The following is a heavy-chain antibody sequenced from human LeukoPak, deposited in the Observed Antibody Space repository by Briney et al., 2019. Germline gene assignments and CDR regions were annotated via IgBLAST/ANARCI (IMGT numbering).Heavy chain of an antibody. CDR3: ARGGYYYGSGSYFDY. Sequence: GASVKVSCKASGYTFTSYGISWVRQAPGQGLEWLGWISAYNGNTNYAQKLQGRVTMTTDTSTSTAYMELRSLRSDDTAVYYCARGGYYYGSGSYFDYWGQGTLVTVSS. D-gene: IGHD3-10*01. J-gene: IGHJ4*02. CDR2: ISAYNGNT. CDR1: GYTFTSYG. V-gene: IGHV1-18*01.